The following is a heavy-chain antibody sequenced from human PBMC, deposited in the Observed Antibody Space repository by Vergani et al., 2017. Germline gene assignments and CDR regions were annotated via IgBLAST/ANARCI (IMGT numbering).Heavy chain of an antibody. CDR2: IYYSGST. V-gene: IGHV4-34*01. CDR3: ARRVRLGELSLEADY. D-gene: IGHD3-16*02. J-gene: IGHJ4*02. Sequence: QVQLQQWGAGLLKPSETLSLTCAVYGGSFSGYYWSWIRQPPGKGLEWIGYIYYSGSTYYNPSLKSRVTISVDTSKNQFSLKLSSVTAADPAVYYCARRVRLGELSLEADYWGQGTLVTVSS. CDR1: GGSFSGYY.